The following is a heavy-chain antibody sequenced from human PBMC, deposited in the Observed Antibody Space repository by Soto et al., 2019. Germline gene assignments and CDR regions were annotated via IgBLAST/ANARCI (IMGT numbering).Heavy chain of an antibody. V-gene: IGHV4-31*03. J-gene: IGHJ5*02. CDR1: GGSISRGGYY. CDR3: ATRITVFGLLIPPFDP. D-gene: IGHD3-3*01. Sequence: PSETLSLTCTVSGGSISRGGYYWTWTRQRPGKGLEWIGDIHHTGGTHYNPSLKSRVTMSVDTSKNQFSLRLSSVTAADTAIYYCATRITVFGLLIPPFDPWGQGTQVTVSS. CDR2: IHHTGGT.